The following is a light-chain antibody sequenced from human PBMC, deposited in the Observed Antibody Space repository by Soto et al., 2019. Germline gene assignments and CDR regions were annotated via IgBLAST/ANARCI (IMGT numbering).Light chain of an antibody. Sequence: QSALTQPASVSGSHGQSITISCTGSSSDVGGYNYVSWYQQHPDKAPKLMIYDVSNWPSGVSNRFSGSKSGNTASLTISGLQAEDEAHYYCRSYSSSSTLVIFGGGTKLTVL. CDR2: DVS. CDR1: SSDVGGYNY. J-gene: IGLJ2*01. V-gene: IGLV2-14*01. CDR3: RSYSSSSTLVI.